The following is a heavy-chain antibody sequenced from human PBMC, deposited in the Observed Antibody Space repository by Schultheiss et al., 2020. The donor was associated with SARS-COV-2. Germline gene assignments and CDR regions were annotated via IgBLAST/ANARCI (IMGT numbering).Heavy chain of an antibody. D-gene: IGHD2-15*01. V-gene: IGHV3-21*01. J-gene: IGHJ5*02. CDR2: IRSSGRDI. Sequence: GGSLRISCAASGFTFGSYNMHWVRQAPGKGLEFVASIRSSGRDIYYADSMQGRFTASRDNANNSLYLQMHSLRAEDTAVYYCVRDRSWWTPYNCFDLWGRGTLVTVSS. CDR3: VRDRSWWTPYNCFDL. CDR1: GFTFGSYN.